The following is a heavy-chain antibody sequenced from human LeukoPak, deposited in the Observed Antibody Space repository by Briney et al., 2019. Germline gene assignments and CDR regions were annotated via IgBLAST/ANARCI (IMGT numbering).Heavy chain of an antibody. CDR3: ARDLGYCSSTSCYAYFDY. CDR1: GFTFSSYS. J-gene: IGHJ4*02. V-gene: IGHV3-48*01. D-gene: IGHD2-2*01. CDR2: ISSSSSTI. Sequence: GGSLRLFCAASGFTFSSYSMNWVRQAPGKGLEWVSYISSSSSTIYYADSVKGRFTISRDNAKNSLYLQMNSLRAEDTAVYYCARDLGYCSSTSCYAYFDYWGQGTLVTVSS.